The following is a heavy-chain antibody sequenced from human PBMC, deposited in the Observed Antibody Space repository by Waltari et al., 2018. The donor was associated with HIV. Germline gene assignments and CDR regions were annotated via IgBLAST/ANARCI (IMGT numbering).Heavy chain of an antibody. D-gene: IGHD4-4*01. J-gene: IGHJ6*02. CDR2: IYYSGGT. Sequence: QLQLQESGPGLVKPSETLSLTCTVSGGSISSSVYYWGWIRQPPGKGLEWLGSIYYSGGTSDNSSLKSRVTISVDTSKNQFSLRLTSATAADTAAYYCARLGHLLRGRSSDYRYGMDVWSQGTTVTVSS. V-gene: IGHV4-39*01. CDR3: ARLGHLLRGRSSDYRYGMDV. CDR1: GGSISSSVYY.